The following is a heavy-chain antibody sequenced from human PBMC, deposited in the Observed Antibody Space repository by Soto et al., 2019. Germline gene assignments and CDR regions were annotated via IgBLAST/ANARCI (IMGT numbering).Heavy chain of an antibody. V-gene: IGHV4-59*08. D-gene: IGHD3-16*01. CDR2: IYYSGST. J-gene: IGHJ5*02. Sequence: PSETLSLTCTVSGGSISSYYWSWIRQPPGKGLEWIGYIYYSGSTNYNPSLKSRVTISVDTSKNQFSLKLSSVTAADTAVYYCARQVTFWFDPWGQGTLVTVSS. CDR3: ARQVTFWFDP. CDR1: GGSISSYY.